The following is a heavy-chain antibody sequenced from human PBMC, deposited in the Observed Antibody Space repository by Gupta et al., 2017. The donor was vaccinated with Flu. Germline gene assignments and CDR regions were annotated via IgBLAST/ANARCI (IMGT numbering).Heavy chain of an antibody. CDR1: GFTFSRYG. V-gene: IGHV3-33*01. D-gene: IGHD7-27*01. J-gene: IGHJ4*02. Sequence: QVQLVESGGGVVQPGRSLRVSCAASGFTFSRYGMHWVRQAPGKGLEWVALIWYDGNNKYYADSVKGRFTISRDDSKNTLYLQMNSLRAEDTGVYYCARDRAVLGEADYWGQGTLVTVSS. CDR2: IWYDGNNK. CDR3: ARDRAVLGEADY.